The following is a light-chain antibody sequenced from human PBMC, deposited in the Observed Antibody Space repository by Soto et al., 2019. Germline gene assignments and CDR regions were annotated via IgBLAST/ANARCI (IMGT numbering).Light chain of an antibody. CDR2: GAS. Sequence: EIVMTQSPATLSVSPGERATLSCRASQSVSSNLAWYPQKPGQAPRLLIYGASTRATGIPARFSGSGSGTEFTLTISSLQSEDFAVYYCQQDSNWTYTFGQGTNLEIK. V-gene: IGKV3-15*01. CDR1: QSVSSN. J-gene: IGKJ2*01. CDR3: QQDSNWTYT.